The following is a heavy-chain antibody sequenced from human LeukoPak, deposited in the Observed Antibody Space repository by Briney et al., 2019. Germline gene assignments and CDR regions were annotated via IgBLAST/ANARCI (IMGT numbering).Heavy chain of an antibody. J-gene: IGHJ4*02. CDR1: GGSISSSSYY. CDR2: IYYSGST. D-gene: IGHD6-19*01. CDR3: ARDSGYSSGWYRFLDY. Sequence: SETLSLTCTVSGGSISSSSYYWGWIRQPPGKGLEWIGSIYYSGSTYYNPSLKSRVTISVDTSKNEFSLKLSSVTAADTAVYYCARDSGYSSGWYRFLDYWGQGTLVTVSS. V-gene: IGHV4-39*07.